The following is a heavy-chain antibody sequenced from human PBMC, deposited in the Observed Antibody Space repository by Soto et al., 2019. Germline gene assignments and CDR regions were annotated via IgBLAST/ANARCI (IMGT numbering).Heavy chain of an antibody. CDR1: GYSFSFYG. Sequence: GASVKVSCKASGYSFSFYGINWVRQAPGQGLEWMGWINASNGNANYAQKFQGRVSMTTATSTTTAYMELRTLKPDDTAVYYCAKNGQPPYYYYGLDVWGQGTTVTAP. CDR3: AKNGQPPYYYYGLDV. D-gene: IGHD2-8*01. CDR2: INASNGNA. V-gene: IGHV1-18*01. J-gene: IGHJ6*02.